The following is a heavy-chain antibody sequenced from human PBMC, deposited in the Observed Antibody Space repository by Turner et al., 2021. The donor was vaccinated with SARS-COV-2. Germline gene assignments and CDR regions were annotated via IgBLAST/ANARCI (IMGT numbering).Heavy chain of an antibody. D-gene: IGHD1-1*01. CDR2: FNKIGSI. V-gene: IGHV4-59*08. CDR3: ARHQGSTSGYDHGMNV. Sequence: QVQLQESGPGLVRPSENLSLTCTVPGGSISSKSWSWIRQSPGRGLEWIGYFNKIGSIDYNPTLRSRVTRSVDTSKNQLSLILISMTAADTAVYYCARHQGSTSGYDHGMNVWGQGTAVIVSS. CDR1: GGSISSKS. J-gene: IGHJ6*02.